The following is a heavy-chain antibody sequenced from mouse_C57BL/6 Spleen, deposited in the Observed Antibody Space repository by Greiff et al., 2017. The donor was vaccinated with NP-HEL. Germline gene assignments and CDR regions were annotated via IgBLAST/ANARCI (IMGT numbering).Heavy chain of an antibody. D-gene: IGHD3-2*02. J-gene: IGHJ3*01. V-gene: IGHV1-52*01. CDR1: GYTFTSYW. CDR2: IDPSDSET. CDR3: AREGQLRLAWFAY. Sequence: QVQLKQPGAELVRPGSSVKLSCKASGYTFTSYWMHWVKQRPIQGLEWIGNIDPSDSETHYNQKFKDKATLTVDKSSSTAYMQLSSLTSEDSAVYYCAREGQLRLAWFAYWGQGTLVTVSA.